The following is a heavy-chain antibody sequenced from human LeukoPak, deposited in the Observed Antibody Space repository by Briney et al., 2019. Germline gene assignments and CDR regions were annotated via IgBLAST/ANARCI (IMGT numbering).Heavy chain of an antibody. D-gene: IGHD1-26*01. CDR1: VLHFCGYQ. V-gene: IGHV3-11*03. CDR3: AKIVKCIVVSCSDN. J-gene: IGHJ4*02. CDR2: ISSSSSYT. Sequence: GGSLRLSCATPVLHFCGYQITTIRQAPGKGLEWVSYISSSSSYTNYADSVKGRFTISRDNAKNSLYLQMNSLRAEDTAVYQCAKIVKCIVVSCSDNWGQGTLVTVSS.